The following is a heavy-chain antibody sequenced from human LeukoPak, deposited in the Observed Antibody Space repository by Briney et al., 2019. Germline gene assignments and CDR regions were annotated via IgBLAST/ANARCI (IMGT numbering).Heavy chain of an antibody. CDR3: ASAPSGGY. Sequence: PGGSLRLSCAASGFTFSSYAMSWVRQAPDKGLEWVAFISHDGSSKKYIDSVKGRFTISRDNSKNTLDLQMDSLRVEDTALYYCASAPSGGYWGQGTLVTVSS. CDR1: GFTFSSYA. J-gene: IGHJ4*02. CDR2: ISHDGSSK. V-gene: IGHV3-30*04.